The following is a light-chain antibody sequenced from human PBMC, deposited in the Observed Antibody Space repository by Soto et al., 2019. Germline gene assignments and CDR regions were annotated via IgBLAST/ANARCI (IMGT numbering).Light chain of an antibody. J-gene: IGKJ5*01. Sequence: EIVLTQSPGTLSLSPGARATLSCRASQSFRGLLAWYQQKPGQAPRLLIYDAYNRATGIPPRFSGSGSGTDGTITISSLEPEDSEVXDXQQRHMWPITFGQGTRLEI. CDR2: DAY. CDR1: QSFRGL. V-gene: IGKV3-11*01. CDR3: QQRHMWPIT.